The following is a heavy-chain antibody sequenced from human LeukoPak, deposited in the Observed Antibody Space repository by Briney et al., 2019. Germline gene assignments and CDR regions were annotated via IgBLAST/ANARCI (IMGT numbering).Heavy chain of an antibody. J-gene: IGHJ6*03. V-gene: IGHV4-61*02. CDR3: ARDSGYDTPDYYYYYYMDV. D-gene: IGHD5-12*01. CDR1: GGSISSGSYY. CDR2: IYTSGST. Sequence: SETLSLTCTVSGGSISSGSYYWSWIRQPAGKGLEWIGRIYTSGSTNYNPSLKSRVTISVDTSKNQFSLKLSSVTAADTAVYYCARDSGYDTPDYYYYYYMDVWGKGTTVTISS.